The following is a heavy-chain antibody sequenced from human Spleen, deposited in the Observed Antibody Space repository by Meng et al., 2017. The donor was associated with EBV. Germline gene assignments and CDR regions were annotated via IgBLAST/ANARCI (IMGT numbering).Heavy chain of an antibody. J-gene: IGHJ4*02. CDR1: RFSVSAYY. CDR2: IYIGGTT. CDR3: ARGPFGDYYFDY. D-gene: IGHD4-17*01. V-gene: IGHV3-53*01. Sequence: EVQLVEAGGGLIQPGGSLRLSCTVSRFSVSAYYINWVRQAPGMGLEWVSVIYIGGTTYYADFVKGRFTISRDISKNTVYLQLNSLRAEDTAVYYCARGPFGDYYFDYWGQGTLVTVSS.